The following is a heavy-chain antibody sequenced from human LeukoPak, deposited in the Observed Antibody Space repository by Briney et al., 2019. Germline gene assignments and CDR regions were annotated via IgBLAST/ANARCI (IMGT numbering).Heavy chain of an antibody. CDR1: GFTLTNHG. D-gene: IGHD3-3*01. CDR3: AKGQYYDFWSGSDY. J-gene: IGHJ4*02. CDR2: ISYDGSNK. V-gene: IGHV3-30*18. Sequence: GGPLRLSCAVSGFTLTNHGVSWVRQAPGKGLEWVAVISYDGSNKYYADSVKGRFTISRDNSKNTLYLQMNSLRAEDTAVYYCAKGQYYDFWSGSDYWGQGTLVTVSS.